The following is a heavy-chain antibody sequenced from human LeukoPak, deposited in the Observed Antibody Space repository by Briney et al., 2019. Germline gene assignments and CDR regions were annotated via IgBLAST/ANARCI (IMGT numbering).Heavy chain of an antibody. J-gene: IGHJ4*02. Sequence: SQTLSLGEGISAEEVPSGRAGWCWIRPSPSKNLEWLGRTYYRSGWYNDYALSVESRITINPDTSKNQVSLQLTSVTPEDMAVYYCSGELAGGPADYWGQGTLVTVSS. CDR1: AEEVPSGRAG. V-gene: IGHV6-1*01. D-gene: IGHD2-2*01. CDR2: TYYRSGWYN. CDR3: SGELAGGPADY.